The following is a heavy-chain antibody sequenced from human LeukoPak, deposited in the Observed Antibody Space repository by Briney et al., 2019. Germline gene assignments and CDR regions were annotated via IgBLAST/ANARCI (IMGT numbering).Heavy chain of an antibody. CDR2: ISGSGGST. J-gene: IGHJ4*02. D-gene: IGHD2-15*01. CDR1: GFTFTSYD. CDR3: ANGRGRKSFDY. Sequence: GGSLRLSCAASGFTFTSYDMNWVRQAPGKGLEWVSTISGSGGSTFYADSVKGRFTISRENSKNTLYLQMNSLRAEDTAVYYCANGRGRKSFDYWGQGTLVTVSS. V-gene: IGHV3-23*01.